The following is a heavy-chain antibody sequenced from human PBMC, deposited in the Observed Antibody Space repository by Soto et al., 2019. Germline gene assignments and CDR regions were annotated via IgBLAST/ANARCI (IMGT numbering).Heavy chain of an antibody. CDR1: GFTFSNYA. Sequence: EVQLLESGGGLVQPGGSLRLSCAASGFTFSNYAMSWVRQAPGKGLEWVSIISGSGDSPYYEDSVKGRFTISRDNSRNTLYLQMNSLRAGASAKYYCAKEGTSGLYYFDYWGQGTLVTVSS. V-gene: IGHV3-23*01. CDR2: ISGSGDSP. D-gene: IGHD6-19*01. CDR3: AKEGTSGLYYFDY. J-gene: IGHJ4*02.